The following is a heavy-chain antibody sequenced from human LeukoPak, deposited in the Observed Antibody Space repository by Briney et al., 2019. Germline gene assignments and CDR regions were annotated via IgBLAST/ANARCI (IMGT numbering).Heavy chain of an antibody. J-gene: IGHJ5*02. CDR2: TNPNSGGT. CDR3: ARDGGYCSGGSCYDWFDP. CDR1: GYTFTGYY. D-gene: IGHD2-15*01. V-gene: IGHV1-2*02. Sequence: GASVKVSCKASGYTFTGYYMHWVRQAPGQGLEWMGWTNPNSGGTNYAQKFQGRVTMTRDTSISTAYMELSRLRSDDTAVYYCARDGGYCSGGSCYDWFDPWGQGTLVTVSS.